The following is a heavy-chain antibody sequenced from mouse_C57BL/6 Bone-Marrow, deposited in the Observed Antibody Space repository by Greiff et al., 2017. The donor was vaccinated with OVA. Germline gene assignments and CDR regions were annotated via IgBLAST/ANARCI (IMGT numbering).Heavy chain of an antibody. J-gene: IGHJ4*01. CDR2: ISSGGSYT. Sequence: EVKLVESGGDLVKPGGSLKLSCAASGFTFSSYGMSWVRQTPDKRLEWVATISSGGSYTYYPDSVKGRFTISRDNDKNTLYLQMRSLKSEDTAMYYCARRLRRDYAMDYWGQGTSVTVSS. CDR3: ARRLRRDYAMDY. CDR1: GFTFSSYG. V-gene: IGHV5-6*02. D-gene: IGHD2-12*01.